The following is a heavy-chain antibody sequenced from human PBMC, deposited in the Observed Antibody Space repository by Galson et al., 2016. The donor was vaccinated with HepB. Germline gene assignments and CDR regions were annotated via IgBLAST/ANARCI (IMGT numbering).Heavy chain of an antibody. J-gene: IGHJ4*02. CDR1: GFSIDDYA. Sequence: SLRLSCAGSGFSIDDYAMHWVRQAPGKGLEWVSGITWNSPYIDYADSVKGRFTISRDIAKNSLYLEMNSLRPEDTAFYYCAKAGYLGIHFFDHGGPGTVVTVSS. CDR3: AKAGYLGIHFFDH. CDR2: ITWNSPYI. D-gene: IGHD7-27*01. V-gene: IGHV3-9*01.